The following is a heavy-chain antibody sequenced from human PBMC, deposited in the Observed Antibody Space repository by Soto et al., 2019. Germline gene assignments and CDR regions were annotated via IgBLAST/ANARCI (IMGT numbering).Heavy chain of an antibody. CDR3: ARAHGYYYGMDV. J-gene: IGHJ6*02. V-gene: IGHV3-21*01. CDR1: GFTFSSYS. Sequence: SLRLSCAASGFTFSSYSMNWVRQAPGKGLEWVSSISSSSSYIYYADSVKGRFTISRDNAKNSLYLQMNSLRAEDTAVYYCARAHGYYYGMDVWGQGTTVTVSS. CDR2: ISSSSSYI.